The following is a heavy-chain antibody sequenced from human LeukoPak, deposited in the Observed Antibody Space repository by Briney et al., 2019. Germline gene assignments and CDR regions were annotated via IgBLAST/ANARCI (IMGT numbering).Heavy chain of an antibody. CDR2: IRQDGIEK. Sequence: PGGSLRLSCAASGFTFSSYAMSWVRQAPGKGLEWVANIRQDGIEKNHVDSVKGRFTISRDNAKNSLYLQMNSLRVEDTAVYYCAISKARGRYEPWGQGTLVTVSS. CDR3: AISKARGRYEP. D-gene: IGHD4-11*01. V-gene: IGHV3-7*01. CDR1: GFTFSSYA. J-gene: IGHJ5*02.